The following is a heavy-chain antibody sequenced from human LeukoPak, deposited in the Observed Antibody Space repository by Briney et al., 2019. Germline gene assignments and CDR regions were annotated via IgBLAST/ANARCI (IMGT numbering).Heavy chain of an antibody. J-gene: IGHJ5*02. V-gene: IGHV4-39*01. CDR2: IYYSGST. CDR3: ARHLNWFDP. Sequence: PSETLSLTCTVSGGSISSSSYYWGWIRQPPGKGLEWIGSIYYSGSTYYNPSLKSRVTISVDTSKNQFSLKLSLVTAADTAVYYCARHLNWFDPWGQGTLVTVSS. CDR1: GGSISSSSYY.